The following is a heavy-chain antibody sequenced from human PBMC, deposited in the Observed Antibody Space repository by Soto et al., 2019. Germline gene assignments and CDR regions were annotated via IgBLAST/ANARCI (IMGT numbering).Heavy chain of an antibody. CDR3: ARSIAAAVDFDY. J-gene: IGHJ4*02. Sequence: ASVKVSCKASGYTFTSYGISWVRQAPGQGLEWMGWISAYSGSTNYAQKLQGRVTMTTDTSTSTAYMELRSLRSDDTAVSYCARSIAAAVDFDYWGQGTLVTVSS. CDR2: ISAYSGST. V-gene: IGHV1-18*01. CDR1: GYTFTSYG. D-gene: IGHD6-13*01.